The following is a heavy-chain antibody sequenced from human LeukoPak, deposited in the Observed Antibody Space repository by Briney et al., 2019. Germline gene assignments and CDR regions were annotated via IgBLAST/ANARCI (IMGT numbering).Heavy chain of an antibody. J-gene: IGHJ6*03. CDR3: ARAALNARYYYYYMDV. CDR2: IYHSGST. V-gene: IGHV4-4*02. CDR1: GGSISSSNW. Sequence: SGTLSLTCAVSGGSISSSNWWSWVRQPPGKGLEWIGSIYHSGSTYYNPSLKSRVTISVDTSKNQFSLKLSSVTAADTAVYYCARAALNARYYYYYMDVWGKGTTVTVSS.